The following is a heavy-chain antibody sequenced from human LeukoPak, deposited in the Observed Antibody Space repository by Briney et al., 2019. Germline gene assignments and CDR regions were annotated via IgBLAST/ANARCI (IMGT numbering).Heavy chain of an antibody. CDR2: IYYSGST. D-gene: IGHD3-3*01. Sequence: SETLSLTCTVSGGSISSYYWSWIRQPPGKGLEWIGYIYYSGSTNYDPSLKSRVTISVDTSKNQFSLKLSSVTAADTAVYYCARGSYDFWSGPPHAWFDPWGQGTLVTVSS. CDR1: GGSISSYY. J-gene: IGHJ5*02. V-gene: IGHV4-59*01. CDR3: ARGSYDFWSGPPHAWFDP.